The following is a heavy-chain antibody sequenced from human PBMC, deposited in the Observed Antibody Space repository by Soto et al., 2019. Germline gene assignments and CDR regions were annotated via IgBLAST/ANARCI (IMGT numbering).Heavy chain of an antibody. V-gene: IGHV4-38-2*01. CDR1: GYSISSGYY. Sequence: ETLSLTCAVSGYSISSGYYWGWIRQPPGKGLEWIGSIYHSGSTYYNASLKSRVTISVDTSKNQFSLKLTSVTDADTAVYYCASGIDFYYAMDVWGQGTTVTVSS. CDR3: ASGIDFYYAMDV. CDR2: IYHSGST. J-gene: IGHJ6*01.